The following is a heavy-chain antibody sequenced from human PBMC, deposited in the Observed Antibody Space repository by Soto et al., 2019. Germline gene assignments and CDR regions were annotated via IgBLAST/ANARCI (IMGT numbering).Heavy chain of an antibody. CDR2: INAGNGNT. CDR1: GYTFTSYA. V-gene: IGHV1-3*01. Sequence: SVKVSCKASGYTFTSYAMHWVRQAPRQRLEWMGWINAGNGNTKYSQKFQGRVTITRDTSASTAYMELSSLRSEDTAVYYCARKLIAAAGRFDPWGQGTLVTVSS. D-gene: IGHD6-13*01. J-gene: IGHJ5*02. CDR3: ARKLIAAAGRFDP.